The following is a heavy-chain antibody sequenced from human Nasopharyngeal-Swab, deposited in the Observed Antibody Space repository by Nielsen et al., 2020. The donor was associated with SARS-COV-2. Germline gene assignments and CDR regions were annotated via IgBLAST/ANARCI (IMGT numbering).Heavy chain of an antibody. CDR3: AREAGTTVTTYGGVPDY. CDR2: IWYDGSNK. D-gene: IGHD4-17*01. Sequence: WIRQPPGKGLEWVAVIWYDGSNKYYADSVKSRFTISRDNSKNTLYLQMNSLRAEDTAVYYCAREAGTTVTTYGGVPDYWGQGTLVTVSS. J-gene: IGHJ4*02. V-gene: IGHV3-33*01.